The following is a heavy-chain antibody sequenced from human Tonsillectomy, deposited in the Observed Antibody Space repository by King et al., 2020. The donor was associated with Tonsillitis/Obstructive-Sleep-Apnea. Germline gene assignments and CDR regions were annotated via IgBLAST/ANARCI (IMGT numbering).Heavy chain of an antibody. CDR1: GDSISSSNW. J-gene: IGHJ4*02. V-gene: IGHV4-4*02. Sequence: QLQESGPGLVKASGTLTLTCAVSGDSISSSNWWSWVRQPPGKGLEWIGEIYHSGSTNYNPSLKSRVAISVDKSKDQFSLKLSSVTAADTAVYYCAGFSILPGLFDHWGQGTLVTVSS. D-gene: IGHD2-2*01. CDR2: IYHSGST. CDR3: AGFSILPGLFDH.